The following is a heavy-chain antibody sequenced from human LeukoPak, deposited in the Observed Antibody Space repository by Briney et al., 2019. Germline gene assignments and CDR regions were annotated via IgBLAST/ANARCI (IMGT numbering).Heavy chain of an antibody. CDR1: GGSFSGYY. D-gene: IGHD3-22*01. CDR3: ARANGYYYDSSGYAHDAFDI. J-gene: IGHJ3*02. Sequence: PSETLSLTCAVYGGSFSGYYWSWIRQPPGKGLEWIGEINHSGSTNYNPSLKSRVTIPVDTSKNQFSLKLSSVTAADTAVYYCARANGYYYDSSGYAHDAFDIWGQGTMVTVSS. V-gene: IGHV4-34*01. CDR2: INHSGST.